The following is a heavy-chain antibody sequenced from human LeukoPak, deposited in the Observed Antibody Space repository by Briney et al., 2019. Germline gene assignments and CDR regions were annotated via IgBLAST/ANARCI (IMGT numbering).Heavy chain of an antibody. V-gene: IGHV4-39*07. CDR1: GGSISSSSYY. D-gene: IGHD5-18*01. CDR2: IYYSGST. Sequence: SETLSLTCTVSGGSISSSSYYWGWIRQPPGKGLEWIGSIYYSGSTYYNPSLKSRVTISVDTSKNQFSLKLSSVTAADTAVYYCARDPLWLYRGYFYYMDVWGKGTTVTVSS. CDR3: ARDPLWLYRGYFYYMDV. J-gene: IGHJ6*03.